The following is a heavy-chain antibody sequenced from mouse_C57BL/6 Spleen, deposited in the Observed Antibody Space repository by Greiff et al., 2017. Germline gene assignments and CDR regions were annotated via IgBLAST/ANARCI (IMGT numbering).Heavy chain of an antibody. J-gene: IGHJ4*01. CDR2: IRSKSNNYAT. Sequence: EVMLVESGGGLVQPKGSLKLSCAASGFSFNTYAMNWVRQAPGKGLEWVARIRSKSNNYATYYADSVKDRFTISRDDSESMLYLQMNNLKTEDTAMYYCVRHDYDAMDYWGQGTSGTVSS. CDR1: GFSFNTYA. CDR3: VRHDYDAMDY. V-gene: IGHV10-1*01.